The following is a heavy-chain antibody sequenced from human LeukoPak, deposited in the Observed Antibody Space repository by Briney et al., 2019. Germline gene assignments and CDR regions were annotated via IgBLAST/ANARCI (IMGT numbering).Heavy chain of an antibody. J-gene: IGHJ5*02. V-gene: IGHV4-59*08. Sequence: SETLSLTCTVSGGSITSYFWSWIRQPPGKGLEWIGYIFYTGRTNFNPSLKSRVTISVDTSKNQFSLKLSSVTAADTAVYYCARLKLMEWSPGWSDPWGQGTLVTVSS. D-gene: IGHD3-3*01. CDR3: ARLKLMEWSPGWSDP. CDR2: IFYTGRT. CDR1: GGSITSYF.